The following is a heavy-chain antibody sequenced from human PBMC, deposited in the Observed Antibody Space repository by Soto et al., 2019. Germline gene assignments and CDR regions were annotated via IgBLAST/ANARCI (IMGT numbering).Heavy chain of an antibody. CDR2: ISSSDGTI. CDR3: ARLYGSSAY. V-gene: IGHV3-11*01. CDR1: GFTFSDWY. Sequence: PGGSLRLSCATSGFTFSDWYMSWVRQAPGKGLEWVSYISSSDGTISYANSVKGRFTISRDNAKNSLSLQMNSLRAEDTAVYYCARLYGSSAYWGQGTLVTVSS. J-gene: IGHJ4*02. D-gene: IGHD3-10*01.